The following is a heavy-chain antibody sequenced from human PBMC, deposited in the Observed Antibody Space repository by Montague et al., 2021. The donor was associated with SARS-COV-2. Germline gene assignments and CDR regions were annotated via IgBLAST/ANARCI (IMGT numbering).Heavy chain of an antibody. Sequence: SETLSLTCTVSGDSVNNNKNYWGWIRQSPGKGLEWFGSIFYSGTTYFNPSLRSRIAISVDTSKNQFSLKVTSVTAADTAVYYCARHVTFGGVVVALDYWGQGHLVSVSS. CDR2: IFYSGTT. V-gene: IGHV4-39*01. CDR3: ARHVTFGGVVVALDY. CDR1: GDSVNNNKNY. J-gene: IGHJ4*02. D-gene: IGHD3-16*02.